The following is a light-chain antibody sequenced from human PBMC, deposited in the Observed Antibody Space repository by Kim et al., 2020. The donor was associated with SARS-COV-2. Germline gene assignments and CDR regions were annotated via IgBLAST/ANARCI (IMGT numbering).Light chain of an antibody. J-gene: IGLJ3*02. CDR2: GKD. CDR1: SLRSDY. CDR3: NSRDRSGNHMV. V-gene: IGLV3-19*01. Sequence: ALGQTVRITCQGDSLRSDYASWYQQKPGQAPVLLIYGKDNRPSGLPDRFSGSSSGNTASLTITGAQAEDEADYYCNSRDRSGNHMVFGGGTKLTVL.